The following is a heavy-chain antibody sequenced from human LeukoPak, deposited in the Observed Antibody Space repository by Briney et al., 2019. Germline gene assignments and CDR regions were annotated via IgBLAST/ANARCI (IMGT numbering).Heavy chain of an antibody. Sequence: PGGSLRLSCAASGFTFSSYAMSWVRQAPGKGLEWVSAISGSGGSTYYADSVKGRFTISRDNSKNTLYLQMNSLRAEDTAVYYCAKDGGHYDYVWGSIDYWGQGTLVTVSS. CDR2: ISGSGGST. D-gene: IGHD3-16*01. V-gene: IGHV3-23*01. J-gene: IGHJ4*02. CDR3: AKDGGHYDYVWGSIDY. CDR1: GFTFSSYA.